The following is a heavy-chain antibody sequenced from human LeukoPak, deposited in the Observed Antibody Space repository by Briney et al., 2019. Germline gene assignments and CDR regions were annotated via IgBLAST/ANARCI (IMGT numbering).Heavy chain of an antibody. CDR3: ARALAYCGGDCSPDAFDI. J-gene: IGHJ3*02. V-gene: IGHV4-59*01. CDR1: GGSISSYY. CDR2: IYYSGST. Sequence: SETLSLTCTVSGGSISSYYWSWLRQPPGKGLEWIGYIYYSGSTNYNPSLKSRVTISVDTSKNQFSLELSSVTAADTAVYYCARALAYCGGDCSPDAFDIWGQGTMVTVSS. D-gene: IGHD2-21*02.